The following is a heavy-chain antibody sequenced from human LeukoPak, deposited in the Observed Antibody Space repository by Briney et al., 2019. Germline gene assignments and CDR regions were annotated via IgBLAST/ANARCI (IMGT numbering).Heavy chain of an antibody. J-gene: IGHJ5*02. V-gene: IGHV4-39*07. CDR1: GGSISSRSYY. D-gene: IGHD6-19*01. Sequence: SETLSLTCTVSGGSISSRSYYWGWIRQPPGKGLEWIGSIYYSEITYSNPSLKSRLTISVDTSKNQFSLSLSSVTAADTAVYYCARTVLAVAGTELGWFDPWGPGTLVTVSS. CDR3: ARTVLAVAGTELGWFDP. CDR2: IYYSEIT.